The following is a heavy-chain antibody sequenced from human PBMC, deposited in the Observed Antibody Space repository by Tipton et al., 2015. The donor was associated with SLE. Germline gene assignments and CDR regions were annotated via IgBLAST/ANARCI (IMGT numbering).Heavy chain of an antibody. V-gene: IGHV4-59*01. Sequence: TLSLTCTVSGGSISSYYWSWIRQPPGKGLEWIGYIYYSGSTNNNPPLQSRVTISVDTSKNHFSLKLSSVTAADTAVYYWARFIAAAGSFDYWGQGTLVTVSS. D-gene: IGHD6-13*01. CDR3: ARFIAAAGSFDY. CDR2: IYYSGST. CDR1: GGSISSYY. J-gene: IGHJ4*02.